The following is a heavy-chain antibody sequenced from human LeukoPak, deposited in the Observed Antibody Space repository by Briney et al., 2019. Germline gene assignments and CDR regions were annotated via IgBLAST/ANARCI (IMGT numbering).Heavy chain of an antibody. CDR1: GDSVTSSY. J-gene: IGHJ4*02. V-gene: IGHV4-59*08. CDR3: ARLDCLIEGCYNH. CDR2: VSSDGTT. Sequence: SETLSLTCSVSGDSVTSSYWNWIRQPPGKGLEWIGYVSSDGTTNYNPSLRSRLIMLVDTAKNDISLNLTSVTAADTAIYYCARLDCLIEGCYNHWGRGTLVTVSS. D-gene: IGHD2-15*01.